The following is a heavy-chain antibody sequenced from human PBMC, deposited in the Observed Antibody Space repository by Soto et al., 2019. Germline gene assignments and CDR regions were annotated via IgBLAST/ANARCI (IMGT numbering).Heavy chain of an antibody. J-gene: IGHJ6*02. CDR3: ARFSGGSYHTYYFYYGMHV. V-gene: IGHV1-18*04. D-gene: IGHD2-15*01. CDR2: ISAYNGNT. CDR1: GYTFTSYG. Sequence: ASVKVSCKASGYTFTSYGISWVRQAPGQGLDWMGWISAYNGNTNYAQDLQGRVTMTTDTSTSTAYMELRSLRSDDTAVYYCARFSGGSYHTYYFYYGMHVWGQGTTVIV.